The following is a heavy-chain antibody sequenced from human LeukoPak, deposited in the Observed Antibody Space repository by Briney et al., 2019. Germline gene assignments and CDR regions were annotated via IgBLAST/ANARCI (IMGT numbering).Heavy chain of an antibody. CDR2: ITPIFGTA. Sequence: SVKVSCKASGGTFSNNAISWVRQAPGQGLEWMGGITPIFGTANYAQKFQGRVTITTDESTSTAYMELSSLRSEDTAVYYCARDLWDYGGNSFDYWGQGTLVTVSS. CDR3: ARDLWDYGGNSFDY. J-gene: IGHJ4*02. V-gene: IGHV1-69*05. CDR1: GGTFSNNA. D-gene: IGHD4-23*01.